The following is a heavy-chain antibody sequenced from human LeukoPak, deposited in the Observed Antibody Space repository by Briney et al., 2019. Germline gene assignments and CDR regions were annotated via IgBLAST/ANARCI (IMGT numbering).Heavy chain of an antibody. D-gene: IGHD3-22*01. CDR3: AREGVTMIVVAETGPDC. Sequence: GASVKVSCKASGYTFTSYGISWVRQSPGHGLEWMGWISAYNGNTNYAQKIQGPVTMTTVTPTSTAYMELRSLRSDDTAVYYCAREGVTMIVVAETGPDCWGQGTLVTVSS. V-gene: IGHV1-18*01. CDR1: GYTFTSYG. CDR2: ISAYNGNT. J-gene: IGHJ4*02.